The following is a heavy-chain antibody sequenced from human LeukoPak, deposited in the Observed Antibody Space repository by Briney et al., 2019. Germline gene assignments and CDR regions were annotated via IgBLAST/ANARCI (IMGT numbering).Heavy chain of an antibody. D-gene: IGHD6-13*01. CDR1: GYTFTSYD. V-gene: IGHV1-8*01. Sequence: ASVKVSCKASGYTFTSYDINWVRQATGQGLEWMGWMNPNSGNTGYAQKFQGRVTMTRNTSISTAYMELSSLRSEDTAVYYCATLTQIAAAGIATPFDIWGQGTMVIVSS. J-gene: IGHJ3*02. CDR3: ATLTQIAAAGIATPFDI. CDR2: MNPNSGNT.